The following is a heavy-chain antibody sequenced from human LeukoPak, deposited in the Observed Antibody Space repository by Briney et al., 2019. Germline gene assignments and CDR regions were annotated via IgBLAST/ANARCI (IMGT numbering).Heavy chain of an antibody. CDR1: GFTFSSYA. CDR2: ISGSGSST. CDR3: AKSKAAAGRLNWFDP. D-gene: IGHD6-13*01. V-gene: IGHV3-23*01. J-gene: IGHJ5*02. Sequence: GGSLRLTCAASGFTFSSYAMSWVRQAPGKGLEWVSAISGSGSSTYYADSVKGRFTISRDYSKNTLYLQMNSLRAEDTAVYYCAKSKAAAGRLNWFDPWGQGTLVTVSS.